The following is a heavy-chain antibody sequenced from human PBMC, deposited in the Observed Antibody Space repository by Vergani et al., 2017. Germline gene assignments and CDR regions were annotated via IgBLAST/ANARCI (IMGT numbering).Heavy chain of an antibody. V-gene: IGHV4-61*02. CDR2: IYTSGST. CDR3: ARHRARTAYCSSTSCHDYYYMDV. CDR1: GGSISSGSYY. J-gene: IGHJ6*03. Sequence: QVQLQESGPGLVKPSQTLSLTCTVSGGSISSGSYYWSWIRQPAGKGLEWIGRIYTSGSTNYNPSLKSRVTMSVDTSKNQFSLKLSSVTAADTAVYYCARHRARTAYCSSTSCHDYYYMDVWGKGTTVTVSS. D-gene: IGHD2-2*01.